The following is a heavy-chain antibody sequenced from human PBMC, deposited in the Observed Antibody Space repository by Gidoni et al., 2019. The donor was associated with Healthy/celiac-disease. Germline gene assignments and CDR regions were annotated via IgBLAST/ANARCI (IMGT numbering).Heavy chain of an antibody. CDR1: GFTFDDYA. Sequence: EVQLVESGGGVVQPGRSLGPSCAASGFTFDDYAMHWVRHAPGKGLEWVSGISWNSGSIGYADSVKGRFTISRDNAKNSLYLQMNSLRAEDTALYYCAKDTGGYFDYWGQGTLVTVSS. CDR2: ISWNSGSI. J-gene: IGHJ4*02. V-gene: IGHV3-9*01. CDR3: AKDTGGYFDY. D-gene: IGHD3-16*01.